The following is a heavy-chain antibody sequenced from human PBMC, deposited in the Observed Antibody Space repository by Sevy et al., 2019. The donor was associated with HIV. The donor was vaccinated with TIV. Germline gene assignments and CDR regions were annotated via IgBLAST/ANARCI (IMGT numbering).Heavy chain of an antibody. CDR2: ISSSSSTI. J-gene: IGHJ4*02. V-gene: IGHV3-48*02. Sequence: GSLRLSCAASGFTFSSYSMNWVRQAPGKGLEWVSYISSSSSTIYYAGSVKGRFTISRDNAKNSLYLQMNSLRDEDTAVYYCARDDDYGDYGTGFDYWGQGTLVTVSS. CDR1: GFTFSSYS. CDR3: ARDDDYGDYGTGFDY. D-gene: IGHD4-17*01.